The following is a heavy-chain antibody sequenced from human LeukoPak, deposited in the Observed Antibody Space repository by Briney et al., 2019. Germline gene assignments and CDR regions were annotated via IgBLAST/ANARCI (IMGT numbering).Heavy chain of an antibody. CDR3: ARHPRDGYTGGYFDY. D-gene: IGHD5-24*01. J-gene: IGHJ4*02. CDR2: IYPGDSDT. Sequence: GESLKISCKGSGYSFTSYWIGWVRQMPGKGLEWMGIIYPGDSDTRYSPSFQGQVTISADKSISTAYLQWSSLKASDTAMYYCARHPRDGYTGGYFDYWGQGTLVTVSS. V-gene: IGHV5-51*01. CDR1: GYSFTSYW.